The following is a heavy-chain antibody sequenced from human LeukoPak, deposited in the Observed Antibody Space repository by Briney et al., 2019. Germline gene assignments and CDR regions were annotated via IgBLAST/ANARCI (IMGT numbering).Heavy chain of an antibody. CDR2: IYTT. J-gene: IGHJ4*02. D-gene: IGHD6-13*01. CDR3: AAAASSNWYCFDY. Sequence: PSETLSLTCTVSGDSINTYYWSWIRQPAGKGLEWIGRIYTTNYNPSLKSRVTMSVDTSKNQFPLILTSVTAADTAVYFCAAAASSNWYCFDYWGQGTLVTVSS. V-gene: IGHV4-4*07. CDR1: GDSINTYY.